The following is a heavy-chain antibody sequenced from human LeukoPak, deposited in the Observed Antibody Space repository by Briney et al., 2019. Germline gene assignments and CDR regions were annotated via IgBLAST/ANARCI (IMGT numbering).Heavy chain of an antibody. D-gene: IGHD5-18*01. J-gene: IGHJ4*02. Sequence: SETLSLTCTVSGGSISSYYWSWIRQPPGKGLEWIGYIYYSGSTNYNPSLKSRVTISVDTSKNQFPLKLSSVTAADTAVYYCARGGNSYGTDYWGQGTLVTVSS. CDR3: ARGGNSYGTDY. CDR2: IYYSGST. CDR1: GGSISSYY. V-gene: IGHV4-59*01.